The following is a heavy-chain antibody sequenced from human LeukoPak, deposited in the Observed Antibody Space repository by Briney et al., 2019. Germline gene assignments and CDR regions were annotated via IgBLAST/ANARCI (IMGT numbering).Heavy chain of an antibody. CDR3: VLAVAAMVRFDY. J-gene: IGHJ4*02. CDR2: ISGSGGST. Sequence: PGGSLRLSCAASGFTFSSYAMSWVRQAPGKGLEWVSAISGSGGSTYYADSVKGRFTISRDNSKSTLYLQMNSLRAEDTAVYYCVLAVAAMVRFDYWGQGTLVTVSS. CDR1: GFTFSSYA. D-gene: IGHD5-18*01. V-gene: IGHV3-23*01.